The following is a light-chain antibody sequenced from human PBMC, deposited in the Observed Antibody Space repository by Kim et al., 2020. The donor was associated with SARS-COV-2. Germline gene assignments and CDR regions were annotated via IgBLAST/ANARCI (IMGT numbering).Light chain of an antibody. CDR2: RDS. J-gene: IGLJ2*01. V-gene: IGLV3-9*01. CDR3: QVWDSSPVV. Sequence: SYELTQPLSVSVAPGQTASITCSGNNMGSKYVYWYQQKPGQCPVLVIYRDSNRPSGFPERFSGSNSGNTATLTISGAQAVDEADYYCQVWDSSPVVFGGG. CDR1: NMGSKY.